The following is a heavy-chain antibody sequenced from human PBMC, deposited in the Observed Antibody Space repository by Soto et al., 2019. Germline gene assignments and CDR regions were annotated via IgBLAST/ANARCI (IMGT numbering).Heavy chain of an antibody. Sequence: GGSLRLSCAASGFTFSSYAMHWVRQAPGKGLEWVAVISYDGSNKYYADSVKGRFTISRDNSKNTLYLQMNSLRAEDTAVYYCARVRKGRGAFVFRAFDIWGQGTMVTVSS. V-gene: IGHV3-30-3*01. J-gene: IGHJ3*02. CDR2: ISYDGSNK. CDR1: GFTFSSYA. D-gene: IGHD3-10*01. CDR3: ARVRKGRGAFVFRAFDI.